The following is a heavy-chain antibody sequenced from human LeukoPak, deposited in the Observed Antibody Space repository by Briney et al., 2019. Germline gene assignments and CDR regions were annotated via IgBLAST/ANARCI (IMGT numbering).Heavy chain of an antibody. CDR3: ARTDYHGSGTLGRIPQGYYYYMDV. J-gene: IGHJ6*03. V-gene: IGHV4-4*08. CDR2: NSNSGNT. Sequence: SETLSLTCIVSGGSISPYYWSWIRKPPGKGLEWIGYNSNSGNTNYDPSLKSRVTISIDTSKKQLSLKLSSVTAADTAMYYCARTDYHGSGTLGRIPQGYYYYMDVGGKGTTVTVSS. CDR1: GGSISPYY. D-gene: IGHD3-10*01.